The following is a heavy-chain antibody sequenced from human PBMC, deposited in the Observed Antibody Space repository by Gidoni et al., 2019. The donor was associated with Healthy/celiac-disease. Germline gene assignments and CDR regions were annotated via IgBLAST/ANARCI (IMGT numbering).Heavy chain of an antibody. Sequence: EVQLLESGGGLVQPGGSLRPSCAASGCTFSTHAMSWVRQAPGKGLEWVPAISGSGASTYYADSVKGRFTISRDNSKNTLYLQMSSLRAEDTAVYYCAYGSGSYYKVTPYYYYGMDVWGQGTTVTVSS. CDR2: ISGSGAST. D-gene: IGHD3-10*01. CDR3: AYGSGSYYKVTPYYYYGMDV. J-gene: IGHJ6*02. V-gene: IGHV3-23*01. CDR1: GCTFSTHA.